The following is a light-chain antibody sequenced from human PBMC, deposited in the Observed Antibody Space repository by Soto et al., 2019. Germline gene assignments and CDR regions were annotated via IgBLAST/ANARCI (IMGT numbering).Light chain of an antibody. CDR2: GNT. V-gene: IGLV1-40*01. Sequence: QAVVTQPPSVSGAPGQRVTISCTGSDSNIGANYDVHWYQQVPGTAPKLLIYGNTHRPSGVPDRFSGSKSGTSASLAITGLQAEDEADYYCHSYDRGLSGAVFGGGTKVTVL. J-gene: IGLJ3*02. CDR3: HSYDRGLSGAV. CDR1: DSNIGANYD.